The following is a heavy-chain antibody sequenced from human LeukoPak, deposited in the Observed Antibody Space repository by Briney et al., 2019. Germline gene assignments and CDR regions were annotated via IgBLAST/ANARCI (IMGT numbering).Heavy chain of an antibody. Sequence: GGSLRLSCAASEFTFSRYAIHWVRQAPGKGLEWVAVIAYDGSDMYYADSVKGRFTISRDSANNSLYLQMNSLRAEDTAVYYCARVYSANGYGSGYYDYWGQGTLVTVSS. CDR2: IAYDGSDM. V-gene: IGHV3-30-3*01. CDR3: ARVYSANGYGSGYYDY. J-gene: IGHJ4*02. D-gene: IGHD3-10*01. CDR1: EFTFSRYA.